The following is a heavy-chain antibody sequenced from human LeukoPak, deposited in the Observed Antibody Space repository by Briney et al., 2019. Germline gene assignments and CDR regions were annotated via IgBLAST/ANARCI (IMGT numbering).Heavy chain of an antibody. CDR2: IYYSGST. CDR3: ARAVTTGLDSSGVNFDY. V-gene: IGHV4-31*03. CDR1: GGSISSGGYY. D-gene: IGHD3-22*01. J-gene: IGHJ4*02. Sequence: SETLSLTCTVSGGSISSGGYYCSWIRQHPGKGLEWIGFIYYSGSTYYNPSLKSRVTISVDTSKNQFSLKLSSVTAADTAVYYCARAVTTGLDSSGVNFDYWGQGTLVTVSS.